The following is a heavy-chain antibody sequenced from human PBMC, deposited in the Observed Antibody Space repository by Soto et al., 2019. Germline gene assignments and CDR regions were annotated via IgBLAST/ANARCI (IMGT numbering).Heavy chain of an antibody. V-gene: IGHV6-1*01. CDR3: ASGWALRD. J-gene: IGHJ4*02. D-gene: IGHD1-26*01. Sequence: SQTLSLTCAISGDSVSSDSAAWNWFRQSPSRGLEWLGRTYYRSEWNNDYAVPVKGRITFIADTSRNQFSLQLNSVTPEDTAVYYCASGWALRDWGPGTLVTSPQ. CDR1: GDSVSSDSAA. CDR2: TYYRSEWNN.